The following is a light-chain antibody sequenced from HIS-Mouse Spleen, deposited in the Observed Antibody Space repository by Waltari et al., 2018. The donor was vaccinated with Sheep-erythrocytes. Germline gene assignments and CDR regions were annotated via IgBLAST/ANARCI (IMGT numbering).Light chain of an antibody. CDR2: DAS. CDR1: QSVSSY. V-gene: IGKV3-11*01. Sequence: EIVLTQSPATLSLSPGERATLSCRASQSVSSYLAWYQQKPGQAPRLLIYDASNRATRIPARFSGSGSGTDFTLTISSLEPEDFAVYYCQQRSNWPPLTFGGGTK. CDR3: QQRSNWPPLT. J-gene: IGKJ4*01.